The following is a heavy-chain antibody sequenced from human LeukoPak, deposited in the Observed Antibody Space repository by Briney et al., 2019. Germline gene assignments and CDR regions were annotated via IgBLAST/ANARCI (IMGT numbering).Heavy chain of an antibody. CDR2: IYYSGST. D-gene: IGHD1-26*01. CDR3: AREVGIVGATDYWYFDL. J-gene: IGHJ2*01. CDR1: VGSISSYY. Sequence: PETLPHTCTVSVGSISSYYWSSIRQPPGKGLEWGGYIYYSGSTNYNPPLKSRVTISVDTSKNQISLKLSSVTAADTAVYYCAREVGIVGATDYWYFDLWGRGTLVTVSS. V-gene: IGHV4-59*01.